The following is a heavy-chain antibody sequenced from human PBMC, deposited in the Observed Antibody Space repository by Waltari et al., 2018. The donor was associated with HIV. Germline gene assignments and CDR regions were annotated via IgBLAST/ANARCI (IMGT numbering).Heavy chain of an antibody. V-gene: IGHV3-23*01. J-gene: IGHJ2*01. CDR1: GFTFSRNA. Sequence: EVRLLEYGGDWVQPGGSLRLSCLVSGFTFSRNAMAWVRQAPGRGLEWVAGLSGSGETANYADSVKGRFTISRDNSKNMMFLQLNSLRVDDTAVYYCVRSGVGQWLVRSWVIDLWGRGSQVTVS. CDR2: LSGSGETA. D-gene: IGHD6-19*01. CDR3: VRSGVGQWLVRSWVIDL.